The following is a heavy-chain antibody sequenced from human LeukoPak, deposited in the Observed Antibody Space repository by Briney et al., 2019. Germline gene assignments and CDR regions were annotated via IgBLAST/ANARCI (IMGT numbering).Heavy chain of an antibody. CDR1: GYTFTSYA. J-gene: IGHJ6*02. V-gene: IGHV1-3*01. CDR2: INAGNGNT. CDR3: ASRDSTRAYYYGMDV. Sequence: ASVKVSCKASGYTFTSYAMHWVRQAPGQRLEWMGWINAGNGNTKYSQKFQGRVTITRDTSASTAYMELSSLRSEDTAVYYCASRDSTRAYYYGMDVWGQGTTVTVSS.